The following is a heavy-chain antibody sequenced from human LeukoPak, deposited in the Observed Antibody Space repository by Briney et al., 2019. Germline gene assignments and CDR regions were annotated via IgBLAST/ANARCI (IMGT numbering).Heavy chain of an antibody. CDR2: IYHSGST. CDR3: ARGLAYRSGSYFDY. CDR1: GGSISSYY. D-gene: IGHD6-19*01. Sequence: PSVTLSLTCTVSGGSISSYYWSWIRQPPGKGLEWIGYIYHSGSTYYNPSLKSRVTISVDRSKNQFSLKLSSVTAADTAVYYCARGLAYRSGSYFDYWGQGTLVTVSS. V-gene: IGHV4-59*12. J-gene: IGHJ4*02.